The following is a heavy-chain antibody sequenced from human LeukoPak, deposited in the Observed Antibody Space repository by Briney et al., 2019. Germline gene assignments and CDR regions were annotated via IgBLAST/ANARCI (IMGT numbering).Heavy chain of an antibody. D-gene: IGHD6-19*01. CDR2: MNPNSGNT. CDR1: GYTFTSYD. V-gene: IGHV1-8*01. Sequence: GASVKVSCKASGYTFTSYDINWVRQAPGQGLEWMGWMNPNSGNTGYAQKFQGRVTVTRNTSISTAYMELSSLRSEDTAVYYCARNSIAVADDYWGQGTLVTVSS. CDR3: ARNSIAVADDY. J-gene: IGHJ4*02.